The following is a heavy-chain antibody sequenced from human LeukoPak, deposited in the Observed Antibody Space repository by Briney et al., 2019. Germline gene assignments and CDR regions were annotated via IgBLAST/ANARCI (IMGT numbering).Heavy chain of an antibody. Sequence: SVKVSCKASGGTFSSYTISWVRQAPGQGLEWMGRIIPILGIANYAQKFQGRVTITADKSTSTAYMELSSLRSEDTAVYYCARNGTAREGTYYYHDYMDVWGKGTTVTVSS. J-gene: IGHJ6*03. V-gene: IGHV1-69*02. D-gene: IGHD1-26*01. CDR3: ARNGTAREGTYYYHDYMDV. CDR2: IIPILGIA. CDR1: GGTFSSYT.